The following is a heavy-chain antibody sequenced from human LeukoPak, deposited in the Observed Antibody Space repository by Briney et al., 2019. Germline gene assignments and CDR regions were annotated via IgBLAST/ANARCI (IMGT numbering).Heavy chain of an antibody. V-gene: IGHV1-18*01. D-gene: IGHD3-16*01. Sequence: GASVKVSCKASGYTFTSYGISWVRQAPGQGLEWMGWISAYNGNTNYAQKLQGRVTMTTDTSTSTAYMELRSLRSDDTAVYYCATPDYVWGRWAFDIWGQGTMVTVSS. CDR1: GYTFTSYG. CDR3: ATPDYVWGRWAFDI. J-gene: IGHJ3*02. CDR2: ISAYNGNT.